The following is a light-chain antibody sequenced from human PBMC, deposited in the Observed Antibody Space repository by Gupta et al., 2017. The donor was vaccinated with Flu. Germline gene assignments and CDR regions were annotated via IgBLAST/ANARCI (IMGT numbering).Light chain of an antibody. CDR1: SSTIGSND. Sequence: SVLPQPPPVSATPGRTAPTPVLGSSSTIGSNDVFWYRQDPGAAPKLLIFDNDQRPSGVPDRFSGSKSGTSASLDISGLQSEDESDYYCAVWDNSLKGLFGGGTKLTVL. V-gene: IGLV1-44*01. CDR2: DND. J-gene: IGLJ3*02. CDR3: AVWDNSLKGL.